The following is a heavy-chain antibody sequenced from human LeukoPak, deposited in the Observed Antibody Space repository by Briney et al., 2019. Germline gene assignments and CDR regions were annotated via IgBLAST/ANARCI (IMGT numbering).Heavy chain of an antibody. D-gene: IGHD3-22*01. Sequence: ASVKVSCKAPGYTFTSYGISWVRQAPGQGLEWMGWISAYNGNTNYAQKLQGRVTTTTDTSTSTAYMELRSLRSDDTAVYYCARANYYYDSSGYSYYFDYWGQGTLVTVSS. CDR3: ARANYYYDSSGYSYYFDY. J-gene: IGHJ4*02. V-gene: IGHV1-18*01. CDR2: ISAYNGNT. CDR1: GYTFTSYG.